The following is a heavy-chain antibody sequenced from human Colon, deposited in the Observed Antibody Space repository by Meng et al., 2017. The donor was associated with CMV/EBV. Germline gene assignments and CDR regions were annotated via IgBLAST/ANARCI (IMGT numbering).Heavy chain of an antibody. J-gene: IGHJ6*02. D-gene: IGHD5-12*01. CDR2: ISSSSRNI. CDR1: GFALSPYY. CDR3: ARGYDSARALYYDGMDV. Sequence: GESLKISCAASGFALSPYYMNWVRQAPGKGLEWVSSISSSSRNIYYADSVRGRFTISRDNAENSLYLQMNNLIADDTAIYYCARGYDSARALYYDGMDVWGQGTT. V-gene: IGHV3-21*01.